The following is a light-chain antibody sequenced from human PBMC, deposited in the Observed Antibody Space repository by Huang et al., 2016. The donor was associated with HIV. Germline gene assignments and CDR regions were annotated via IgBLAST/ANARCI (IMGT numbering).Light chain of an antibody. J-gene: IGKJ2*01. V-gene: IGKV3-11*01. CDR1: QHIKND. CDR3: QQRTNWPPGYT. CDR2: NAS. Sequence: EIVLTQSPATLSLSPGERVALSCRASQHIKNDLSWYQKRPGQAPRLLISNASNRATGIPARFSGSGSGTDFTLTISSLEPEDFVVYFCQQRTNWPPGYTFGQGTKL.